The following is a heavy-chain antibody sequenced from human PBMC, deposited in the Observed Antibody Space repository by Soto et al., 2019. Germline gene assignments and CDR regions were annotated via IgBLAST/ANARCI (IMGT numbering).Heavy chain of an antibody. CDR3: GREVVSGTSDNWFDP. CDR2: IYYSGST. D-gene: IGHD1-1*01. V-gene: IGHV4-59*01. CDR1: GGSISNYY. Sequence: TSETLSLTCTVSGGSISNYYWSWIRQPPGKGLEWIGYIYYSGSTNYNPSLKSRVTISVDTSKNQFSLKLSSVTAADTAVYYCGREVVSGTSDNWFDPWGQGTLVTVSS. J-gene: IGHJ5*02.